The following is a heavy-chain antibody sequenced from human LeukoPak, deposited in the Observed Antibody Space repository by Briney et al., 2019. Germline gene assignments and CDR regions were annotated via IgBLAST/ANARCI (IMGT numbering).Heavy chain of an antibody. CDR2: IKQDGSEK. D-gene: IGHD3-3*01. Sequence: GGSLRLSCAASGFTFSSYWMSWVRQAPGKGLEWVANIKQDGSEKYYVDSVKGRFTISRDNAKNSLYLQMNSLRAEDTAVYYCARGRRFLEWLLGLERIGYYFDYWGQGPLVTVSS. CDR1: GFTFSSYW. CDR3: ARGRRFLEWLLGLERIGYYFDY. V-gene: IGHV3-7*01. J-gene: IGHJ4*02.